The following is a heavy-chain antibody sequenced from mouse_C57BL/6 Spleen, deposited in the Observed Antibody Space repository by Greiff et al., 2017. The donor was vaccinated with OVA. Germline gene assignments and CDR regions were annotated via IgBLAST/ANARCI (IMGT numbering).Heavy chain of an antibody. CDR1: GFNIKDYY. CDR2: IDPEDGET. Sequence: VHVKQSGAELVKPGASVKLSCTASGFNIKDYYMHWVKQRTEQGLEWIGRIDPEDGETKYAPKFQGKATITADTSSNPAYLQLSSLTSEDTAVYYCARAQATSYYAMDYWGQGTSVTVSS. CDR3: ARAQATSYYAMDY. J-gene: IGHJ4*01. D-gene: IGHD3-2*02. V-gene: IGHV14-2*01.